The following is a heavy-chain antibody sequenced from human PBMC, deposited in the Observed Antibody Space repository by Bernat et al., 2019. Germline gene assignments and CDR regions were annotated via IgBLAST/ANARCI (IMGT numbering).Heavy chain of an antibody. V-gene: IGHV3-30*03. Sequence: QVQLVESGGGVVQPGRSLRLSCAASGFTFSSYGMHWVRQAPGKGLEWVAVISYDGSNKYYADSVKGRFTISRDNSKNTLYLQMNSLRAEDTAVYYCAGSEGYSSSWRPKGGAFDIWGQGTMVTVSS. CDR3: AGSEGYSSSWRPKGGAFDI. J-gene: IGHJ3*02. CDR2: ISYDGSNK. CDR1: GFTFSSYG. D-gene: IGHD6-13*01.